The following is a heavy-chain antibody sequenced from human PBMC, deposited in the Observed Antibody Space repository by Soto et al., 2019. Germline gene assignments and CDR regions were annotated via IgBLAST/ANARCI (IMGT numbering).Heavy chain of an antibody. CDR3: AKDMKWGGMTTIHYFDS. CDR1: GFTADDSA. J-gene: IGHJ4*02. Sequence: EVQLVESGGGLVQPGRSLRLSCVASGFTADDSALHWVRQAPGKGLEWVSGISSNSDTIHYADSVKGRFTISRDNAKNSLFLQMNSLRPEDTAVYYCAKDMKWGGMTTIHYFDSWGQGTLVTVSS. V-gene: IGHV3-9*02. CDR2: ISSNSDTI. D-gene: IGHD4-17*01.